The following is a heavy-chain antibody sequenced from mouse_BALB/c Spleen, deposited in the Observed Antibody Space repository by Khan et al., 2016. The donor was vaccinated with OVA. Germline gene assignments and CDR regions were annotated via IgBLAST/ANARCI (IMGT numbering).Heavy chain of an antibody. V-gene: IGHV1S136*01. Sequence: VQLQQPGPELVEPGASVKMSCKASGYTFTNYVIHWVKQKPGQGLEWIGYINPDNAGTRYNEKFKGKATLTSDISSTSAYMELLSLTSEASAVYYCASEASSWDFSFPYGGRTTLVTVSA. J-gene: IGHJ3*01. CDR1: GYTFTNYV. D-gene: IGHD4-1*01. CDR3: ASEASSWDFSFPY. CDR2: INPDNAGT.